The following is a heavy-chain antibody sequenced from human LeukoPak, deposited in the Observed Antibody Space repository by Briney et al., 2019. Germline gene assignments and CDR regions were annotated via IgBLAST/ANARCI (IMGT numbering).Heavy chain of an antibody. D-gene: IGHD3-3*01. CDR1: GFTFSSYW. CDR3: ARGFNDFWSGSLRTFDY. Sequence: GGSLRLSCAASGFTFSSYWMHWVRQAPGKGLVWVSRINSDGSITSYADSVKGRFTISRDNAKNTLYLQMNSLRAEDTAVYYCARGFNDFWSGSLRTFDYWGQGTLVTVSS. J-gene: IGHJ4*02. CDR2: INSDGSIT. V-gene: IGHV3-74*01.